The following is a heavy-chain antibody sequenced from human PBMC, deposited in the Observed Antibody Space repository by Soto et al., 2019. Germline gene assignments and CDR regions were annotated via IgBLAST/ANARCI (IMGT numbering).Heavy chain of an antibody. D-gene: IGHD5-12*01. CDR1: GGTFSSYA. V-gene: IGHV1-69*01. Sequence: QVQLVQSGAEVKKPGSSVKVSCKASGGTFSSYAINWVRQAPGQGLEWMGGIIPMFGTANYAQKWQGRVTITADESTSTAYMELSSLRSDDTAGYYCARGRDGYNFEGFDIWGQGTMVTVSS. CDR3: ARGRDGYNFEGFDI. CDR2: IIPMFGTA. J-gene: IGHJ3*02.